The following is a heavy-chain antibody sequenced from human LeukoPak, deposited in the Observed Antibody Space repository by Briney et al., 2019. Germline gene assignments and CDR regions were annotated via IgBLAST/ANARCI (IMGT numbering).Heavy chain of an antibody. V-gene: IGHV4-59*02. Sequence: SETLSLTCGVSGDSVSGYYWSWIRRPPEKGLEWIGYIHSSGSINYSPSLKSRLALSVDTSKNQSSLNPNSVTAADTAVYYCARDKGSDEGSKFDYWGQGTLVTVSS. CDR3: ARDKGSDEGSKFDY. CDR1: GDSVSGYY. CDR2: IHSSGSI. J-gene: IGHJ4*02.